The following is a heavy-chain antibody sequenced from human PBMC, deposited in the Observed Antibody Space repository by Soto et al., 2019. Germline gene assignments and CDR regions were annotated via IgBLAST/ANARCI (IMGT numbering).Heavy chain of an antibody. CDR2: IYYSGST. D-gene: IGHD2-15*01. J-gene: IGHJ6*02. CDR1: GGSISSYY. CDR3: AREAYCSGGSCYEHPTYYYYGMDV. Sequence: PSETLSLTCTVSGGSISSYYWSWIRQPPGKGLEWIGYIYYSGSTNYNPSLKSRVTIPVDTSKNQFSLKLSSVTAADTAVYYCAREAYCSGGSCYEHPTYYYYGMDVWGQGTTVTVSS. V-gene: IGHV4-59*01.